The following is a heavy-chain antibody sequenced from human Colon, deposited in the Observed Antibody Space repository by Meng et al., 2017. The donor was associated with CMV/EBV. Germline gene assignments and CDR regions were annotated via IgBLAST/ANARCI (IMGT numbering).Heavy chain of an antibody. J-gene: IGHJ6*02. Sequence: ASGFSINDYYIDWARQAPGRGLEWIGRSRDKIRGHTTSYAASVRGRFTLSRDAPRNSVTLVMTSLKTEDTAIYYCARTLRFSDMHVWGQGTTVTVSS. CDR2: SRDKIRGHTT. CDR1: GFSINDYY. CDR3: ARTLRFSDMHV. D-gene: IGHD3-3*01. V-gene: IGHV3-72*01.